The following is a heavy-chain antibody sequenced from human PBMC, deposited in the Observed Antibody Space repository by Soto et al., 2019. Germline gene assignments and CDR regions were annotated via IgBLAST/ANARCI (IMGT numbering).Heavy chain of an antibody. V-gene: IGHV4-34*01. CDR2: IKHSGST. CDR3: ARALITMVRGVIITQYYYYYYGMDV. CDR1: GGAFRGYY. J-gene: IGHJ6*02. D-gene: IGHD3-10*01. Sequence: XETLSLTCAVYGGAFRGYYWSWIRQPPGKGLEWFGGIKHSGSTNYNPSLKSRVTISVDTSKNQFSLKLSSVTAADTAVYYCARALITMVRGVIITQYYYYYYGMDVWGQGTTVTVSS.